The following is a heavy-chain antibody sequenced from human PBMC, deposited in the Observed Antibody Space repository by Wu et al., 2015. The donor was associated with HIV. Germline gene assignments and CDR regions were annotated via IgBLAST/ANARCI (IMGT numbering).Heavy chain of an antibody. CDR1: GGTFSSYA. CDR3: ARAYYYDSSGYYSRDAFDI. J-gene: IGHJ3*02. D-gene: IGHD3-22*01. CDR2: IIPIFGTA. Sequence: QVQLVQSGAEVKKPGSSVKVSCKASGGTFSSYAISWVRQAPGQGLEWMGRIIPIFGTANYAQKFQGRVTITADESTSTAYMELSSLRSEDTAVYYCARAYYYDSSGYYSRDAFDIWGQGTMVTSLQ. V-gene: IGHV1-69*13.